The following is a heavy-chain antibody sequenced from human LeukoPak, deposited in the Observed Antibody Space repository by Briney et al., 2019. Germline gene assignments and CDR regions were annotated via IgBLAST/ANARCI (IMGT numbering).Heavy chain of an antibody. V-gene: IGHV1-8*01. CDR1: GYTFTSYD. CDR3: ARGPSTDSSGWYQENWFHP. CDR2: MNPNSGNT. Sequence: ASVKVSCKASGYTFTSYDINWVRQATGQGLEWMGWMNPNSGNTGYAQKFQGRVTMTRNTSISTAYMELSSLRSEDTAVYYCARGPSTDSSGWYQENWFHPWGQGTLVTVSS. D-gene: IGHD6-19*01. J-gene: IGHJ5*02.